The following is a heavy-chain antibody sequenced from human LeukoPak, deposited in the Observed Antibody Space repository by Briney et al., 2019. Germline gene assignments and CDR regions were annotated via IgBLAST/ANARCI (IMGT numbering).Heavy chain of an antibody. V-gene: IGHV3-15*01. D-gene: IGHD1-1*01. J-gene: IGHJ6*04. Sequence: PGGSLRFSCAASGFTFSNAWMSWVRQAPGKGLEWVGRIKSKTDGGTTDYAAPVKGRFTVSRDDSKNTLYLQMNSLKTEDTAVYYCTTAPRTLTDYYYYGMDVWGKGTTVTVSS. CDR2: IKSKTDGGTT. CDR3: TTAPRTLTDYYYYGMDV. CDR1: GFTFSNAW.